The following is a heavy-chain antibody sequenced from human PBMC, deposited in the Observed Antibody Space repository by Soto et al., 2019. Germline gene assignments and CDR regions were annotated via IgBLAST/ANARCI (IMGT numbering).Heavy chain of an antibody. CDR3: ARDMGGYYYEPHDY. J-gene: IGHJ4*02. CDR2: MSAYNVNT. CDR1: GYTFTSYG. D-gene: IGHD3-22*01. Sequence: QVQLVQSGAEVKKPGASVKVSCKASGYTFTSYGISWVRQAPGQGLEWMGWMSAYNVNTNYAQKFQGSVTMTTDTSTSTAYMELRSLRSDDTAVYYCARDMGGYYYEPHDYWGQGTLVTVSS. V-gene: IGHV1-18*01.